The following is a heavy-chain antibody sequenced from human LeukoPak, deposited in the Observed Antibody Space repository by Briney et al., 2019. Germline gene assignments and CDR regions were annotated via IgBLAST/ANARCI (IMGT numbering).Heavy chain of an antibody. CDR1: GYTFTGYY. Sequence: GASVKVSCKASGYTFTGYYMRWVRQAPGQGLEWMGWINPNSGGTNYAQKFQGRVTMTRDTSTSTVYMELSSLRSEDTAVYHCARGIAVADDAFDIWGQGTMVTVSS. V-gene: IGHV1-2*02. J-gene: IGHJ3*02. CDR3: ARGIAVADDAFDI. CDR2: INPNSGGT. D-gene: IGHD6-19*01.